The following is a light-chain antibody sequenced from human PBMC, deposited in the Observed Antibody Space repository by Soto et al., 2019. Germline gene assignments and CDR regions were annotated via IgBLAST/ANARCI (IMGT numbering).Light chain of an antibody. Sequence: QSVLTQPASVSGSPGQSITISCTGTSSDVGGYGYVSWYQHHPGKAPKLMIYEVINRPSGVSDRFSGSKSGNTASLTISGLQAEDEADYYCSSYTSSSTWVFGGGTKLTVL. CDR2: EVI. CDR1: SSDVGGYGY. J-gene: IGLJ3*02. CDR3: SSYTSSSTWV. V-gene: IGLV2-14*01.